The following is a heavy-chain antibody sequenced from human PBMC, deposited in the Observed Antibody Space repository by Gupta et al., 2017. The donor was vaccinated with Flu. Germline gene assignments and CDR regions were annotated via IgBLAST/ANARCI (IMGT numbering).Heavy chain of an antibody. V-gene: IGHV4-31*03. Sequence: QVQLQESGPGLVKPSQTLSLTCTVSGGSISSGGYYWSWIRQHPGKGLEWIGYIYYSGSTYYNPSLKSRVTISVDTSKNQFSLKLSSVTAAETAVYYCARDQRGDCGVVHSFDYWGQGTLVTVSS. CDR2: IYYSGST. CDR3: ARDQRGDCGVVHSFDY. D-gene: IGHD3-3*01. J-gene: IGHJ4*02. CDR1: GGSISSGGYY.